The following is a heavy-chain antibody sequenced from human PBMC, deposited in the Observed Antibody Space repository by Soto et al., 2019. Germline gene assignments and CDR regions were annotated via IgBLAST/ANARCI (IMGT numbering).Heavy chain of an antibody. Sequence: QVQLQESGPGLVKPSQTLSLTCTVSGGSISSGGYYWSWIRQHPGKGLEWIGYIYYSGSTYYNPSLKSRVTISVDTSKNQFSLKLSSVTAADTAVYYCARSPGDYVFNYYYYYYMDVWGKGTTVTVSS. D-gene: IGHD4-17*01. CDR3: ARSPGDYVFNYYYYYYMDV. J-gene: IGHJ6*03. CDR1: GGSISSGGYY. CDR2: IYYSGST. V-gene: IGHV4-31*03.